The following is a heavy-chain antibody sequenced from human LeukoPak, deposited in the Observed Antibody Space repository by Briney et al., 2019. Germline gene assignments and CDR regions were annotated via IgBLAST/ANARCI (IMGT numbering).Heavy chain of an antibody. CDR2: ISGSGGST. V-gene: IGHV3-23*01. J-gene: IGHJ4*02. CDR3: AKGSGYGSRYYFDY. CDR1: GFTFSSYA. Sequence: GGSLRLSCAASGFTFSSYAMSWVRQAPGKGLEWVSAISGSGGSTYYADSVKGWFTISRDNSKNTLYLQMNSLRAEDTAVYYCAKGSGYGSRYYFDYWGQGTLVTVSS. D-gene: IGHD3-10*01.